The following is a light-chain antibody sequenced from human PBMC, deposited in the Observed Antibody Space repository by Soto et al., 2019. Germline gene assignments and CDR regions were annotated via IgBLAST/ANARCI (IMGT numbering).Light chain of an antibody. CDR2: GNS. Sequence: SVLAQPPPVSGAPGQKVTLSCPGSSSNIGAGYDVHWYQQLPGTAPKLLIYGNSNRPSGVPDRFSGSKSGTSASLAITGLQAEDEADYYCQSYDSSLSGSYVFGTGTKVTVL. J-gene: IGLJ1*01. CDR3: QSYDSSLSGSYV. V-gene: IGLV1-40*01. CDR1: SSNIGAGYD.